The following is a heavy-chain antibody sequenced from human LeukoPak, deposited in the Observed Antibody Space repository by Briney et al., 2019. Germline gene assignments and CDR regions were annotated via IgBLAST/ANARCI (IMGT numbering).Heavy chain of an antibody. V-gene: IGHV4-59*01. Sequence: SETLSLTCTASGGSISSYYWNWIRQPPGKGLEWIGYVYYSGSTNYNPSLKSRVTISVDTSKNQFSLKLSSVTAADTAVYYCARGTGSDGDYDYWGQGTLVTVSS. CDR2: VYYSGST. CDR3: ARGTGSDGDYDY. J-gene: IGHJ4*02. CDR1: GGSISSYY. D-gene: IGHD4-17*01.